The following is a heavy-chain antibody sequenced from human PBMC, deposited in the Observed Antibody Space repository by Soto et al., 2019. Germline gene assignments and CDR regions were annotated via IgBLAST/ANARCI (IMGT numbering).Heavy chain of an antibody. D-gene: IGHD5-12*01. Sequence: VQLVESGGDVVQPGGSLRLSCAASGFTFSASYMTRIRQAPGRGLEWVSYISNSGNTKEYADSVRGRFTISRDNAKNSVHLQMDSLRAEDTAVYYCARERSCSGNSCYKLRFDPWGQGTRVIVSS. V-gene: IGHV3-11*01. CDR2: ISNSGNTK. CDR1: GFTFSASY. CDR3: ARERSCSGNSCYKLRFDP. J-gene: IGHJ5*02.